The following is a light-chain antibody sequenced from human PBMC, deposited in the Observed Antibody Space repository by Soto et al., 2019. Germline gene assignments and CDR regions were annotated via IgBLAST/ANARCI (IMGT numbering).Light chain of an antibody. CDR1: HDITSY. CDR2: DGS. J-gene: IGKJ3*01. V-gene: IGKV1-33*01. Sequence: DIQMTQSPSSLSASVGDRVTITCQASHDITSYLNWYQHKPGKAPKLLIYDGSILEAGVPSRFSGSGSGTDFTFTISSLQPEDVATYYCQKCDYLPIFGPGTTVDLK. CDR3: QKCDYLPI.